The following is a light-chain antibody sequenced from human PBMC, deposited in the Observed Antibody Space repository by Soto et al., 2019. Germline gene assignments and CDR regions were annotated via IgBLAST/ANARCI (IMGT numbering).Light chain of an antibody. Sequence: DIVLTQSPGTLSLSPGERATLSCRASQSVSSTYLAWYQHKPGQAPRLLIYGVSSRATGIPDRFSGSGSGTDFTLTISRLDPEDFAVYYCQQYGTSPPTFGQGTKVDIK. V-gene: IGKV3-20*01. CDR1: QSVSSTY. CDR2: GVS. CDR3: QQYGTSPPT. J-gene: IGKJ1*01.